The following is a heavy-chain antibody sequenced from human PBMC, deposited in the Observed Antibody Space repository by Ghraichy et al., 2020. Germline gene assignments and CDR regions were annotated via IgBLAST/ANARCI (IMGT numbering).Heavy chain of an antibody. CDR3: ARGRVTVISYWYFDL. CDR1: GGSFSGYY. D-gene: IGHD2-21*02. CDR2: INHSGST. Sequence: SETLSLTCAVYGGSFSGYYWSWIRQPPGKGLEWIGEINHSGSTNYNPSLKSRVTISVDTSKNQFSLKLSSVTAADTAVYYCARGRVTVISYWYFDLWGRGTLVTVSS. V-gene: IGHV4-34*01. J-gene: IGHJ2*01.